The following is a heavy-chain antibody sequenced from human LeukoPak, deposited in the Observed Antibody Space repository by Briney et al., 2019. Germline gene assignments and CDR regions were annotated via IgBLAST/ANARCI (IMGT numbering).Heavy chain of an antibody. CDR2: IYTSGST. Sequence: SQTLSLTCTVSGGSISSGSYYWSWIRQPAGKGLEWIGRIYTSGSTNYNPSLKSRVTISVDTSKNQLSLKLTSVTAADTAVYYCVRHGIYWFDPWGQGTLVTVSS. V-gene: IGHV4-61*02. CDR3: VRHGIYWFDP. D-gene: IGHD2/OR15-2a*01. J-gene: IGHJ5*02. CDR1: GGSISSGSYY.